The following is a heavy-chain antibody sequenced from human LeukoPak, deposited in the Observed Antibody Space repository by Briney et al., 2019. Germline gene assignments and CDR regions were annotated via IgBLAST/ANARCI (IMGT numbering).Heavy chain of an antibody. CDR3: ARGEYCSSTSCPFDY. Sequence: SETLSLTCAVSGYSISSAYYWGWIRQPPGKGLEWIGSILHSGSTYYNPSLKSRVTISVDTSKNQFSLKLSSVTAADTAVYYCARGEYCSSTSCPFDYWGQGTLVTVSS. CDR1: GYSISSAYY. D-gene: IGHD2-2*01. V-gene: IGHV4-38-2*01. J-gene: IGHJ4*02. CDR2: ILHSGST.